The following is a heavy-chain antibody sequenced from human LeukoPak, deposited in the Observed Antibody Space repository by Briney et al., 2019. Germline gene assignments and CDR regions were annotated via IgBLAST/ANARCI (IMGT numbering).Heavy chain of an antibody. CDR3: ARGSRISLFGVTHMRGSFDI. V-gene: IGHV4-4*02. J-gene: IGHJ3*02. Sequence: SETLSLTCAVSGGSIRSSNWWSWVRQPPGKGLEWIGEIYHSGSTNYNPSLESRVTISVDTSKNQFSLKLSSVTAADTSVYYCARGSRISLFGVTHMRGSFDIWGQGTMVTVSS. CDR1: GGSIRSSNW. CDR2: IYHSGST. D-gene: IGHD3-3*01.